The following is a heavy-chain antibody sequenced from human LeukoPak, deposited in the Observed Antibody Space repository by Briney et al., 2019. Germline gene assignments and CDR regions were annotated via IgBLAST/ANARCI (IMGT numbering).Heavy chain of an antibody. J-gene: IGHJ6*02. D-gene: IGHD1-1*01. CDR2: IKQDGSEK. CDR3: ARYKLEPSKWYYYYHGMDV. Sequence: GGSLRLSCAASGFTFSSYWMSWVRQAPGKGLEWVANIKQDGSEKYYVDSVKGRFTISRDNAKNSLYLQMNSLRAEDTAVCYCARYKLEPSKWYYYYHGMDVWGQGTTVTVSS. V-gene: IGHV3-7*01. CDR1: GFTFSSYW.